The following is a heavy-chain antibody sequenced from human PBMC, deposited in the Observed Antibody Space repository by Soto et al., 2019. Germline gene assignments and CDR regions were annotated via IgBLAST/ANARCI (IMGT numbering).Heavy chain of an antibody. D-gene: IGHD4-17*01. CDR3: AREGGLRYYYYYYMDV. CDR1: GGSFSGYY. Sequence: QVQLQRWGEGLLKPSETLSLTCAVYGGSFSGYYWSWIRQPPGKGLEWIGEINHSGSTNYNPSLKSRVTISVDTSKNQFSLKLSSVTAADTAVYYCAREGGLRYYYYYYMDVWGKGTTVTVSS. J-gene: IGHJ6*03. CDR2: INHSGST. V-gene: IGHV4-34*01.